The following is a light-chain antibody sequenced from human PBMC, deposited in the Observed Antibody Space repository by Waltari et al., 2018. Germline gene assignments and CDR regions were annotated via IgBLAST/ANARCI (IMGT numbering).Light chain of an antibody. J-gene: IGLJ2*01. CDR1: TPNIGKNY. CDR2: END. Sequence: QSVLTQPPSVSAASGQEVTIACSGSTPNIGKNYVSWYQQFPGTATKPLMYENDNRPSGIPGRFSGSKSGTSATLDIPGLQTEDEADYYCGTWDSSMGVGVLGGGTKVTVL. V-gene: IGLV1-51*02. CDR3: GTWDSSMGVGV.